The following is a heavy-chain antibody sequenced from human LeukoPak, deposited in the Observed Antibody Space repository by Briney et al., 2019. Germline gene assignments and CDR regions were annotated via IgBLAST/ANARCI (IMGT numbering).Heavy chain of an antibody. Sequence: GSLRLSCAASGFIFSDHYMDWVRQPPGKGLEWIGYIYYSGSTNYNPSLKSRVTISVDTSKNQFSLKMSSMTAADTAVYYCATAKGSVAGLIDYWGQGTLVTVSS. D-gene: IGHD6-19*01. J-gene: IGHJ4*02. CDR1: GFIFSDHY. V-gene: IGHV4-59*11. CDR2: IYYSGST. CDR3: ATAKGSVAGLIDY.